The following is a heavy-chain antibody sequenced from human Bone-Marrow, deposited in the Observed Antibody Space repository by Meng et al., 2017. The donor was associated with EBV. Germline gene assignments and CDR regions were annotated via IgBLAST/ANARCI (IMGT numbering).Heavy chain of an antibody. Sequence: VPLVQAGAGVKKPGGSVKVSCKASGYTFTGYYMHWVRQAPGQGLEWMGRINPNSGGTNYAQKFQGRVTMTRDTSISTAYMELSRLRSDDTAVYYCARFTYYYDSSGPNWFDPWGQGTLVTVSS. V-gene: IGHV1-2*06. CDR3: ARFTYYYDSSGPNWFDP. CDR2: INPNSGGT. J-gene: IGHJ5*02. CDR1: GYTFTGYY. D-gene: IGHD3-22*01.